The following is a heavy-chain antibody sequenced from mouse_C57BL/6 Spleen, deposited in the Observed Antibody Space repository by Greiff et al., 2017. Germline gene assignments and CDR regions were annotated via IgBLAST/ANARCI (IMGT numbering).Heavy chain of an antibody. CDR1: GYSITSGYY. CDR3: ARDGYFDV. CDR2: ISYDGSN. J-gene: IGHJ1*03. Sequence: EVQLQESGPGLVKPSQSLSLTCSVTGYSITSGYYWNWIRQFPGNKLEWMGYISYDGSNNYNPSLKNRISITRDTSKNQFFLKLNSVTTEDTATYYCARDGYFDVWGTGTTVTVSS. V-gene: IGHV3-6*01.